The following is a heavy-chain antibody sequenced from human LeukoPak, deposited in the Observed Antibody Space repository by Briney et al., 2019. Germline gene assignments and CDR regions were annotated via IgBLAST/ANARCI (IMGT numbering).Heavy chain of an antibody. CDR1: GFTFDDYA. CDR2: ISWNSGSI. J-gene: IGHJ4*02. Sequence: PGGSLRLSCAASGFTFDDYAMHWVRQAPGKGLEWVSGISWNSGSIGCADSVKGRFTISRDNAKNSLYLQMNSLRAEDTALYYCAKAPRQWLVYYFDYWGQGTLVTVSS. V-gene: IGHV3-9*01. CDR3: AKAPRQWLVYYFDY. D-gene: IGHD6-19*01.